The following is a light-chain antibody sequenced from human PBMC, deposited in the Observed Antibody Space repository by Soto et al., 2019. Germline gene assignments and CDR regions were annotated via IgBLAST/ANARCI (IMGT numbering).Light chain of an antibody. CDR2: DVS. V-gene: IGLV2-14*01. Sequence: HSVLTQPASVSGSPGQSIAISCTGTPSDVGGYSYVSWYQQQPGKAPKLVISDVSNRPSGVSDRFSGSKSGNTASLTISGLQTEDEADYYCASYTTSSTYVFGTGNKVTVL. CDR1: PSDVGGYSY. CDR3: ASYTTSSTYV. J-gene: IGLJ1*01.